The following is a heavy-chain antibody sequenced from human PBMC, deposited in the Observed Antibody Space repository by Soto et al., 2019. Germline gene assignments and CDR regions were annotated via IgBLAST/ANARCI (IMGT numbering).Heavy chain of an antibody. J-gene: IGHJ4*02. CDR2: ISSSSGSI. D-gene: IGHD6-25*01. Sequence: GGSLRLSCAASGFTFSIYSMNWVRQAPGKGLGWVSYISSSSGSIYYADSVKGRFTISRDNSKNTLYLQMNSLRAEGTAVYYCAKDRLGGNFDYWGQGTQVTVSS. V-gene: IGHV3-48*01. CDR3: AKDRLGGNFDY. CDR1: GFTFSIYS.